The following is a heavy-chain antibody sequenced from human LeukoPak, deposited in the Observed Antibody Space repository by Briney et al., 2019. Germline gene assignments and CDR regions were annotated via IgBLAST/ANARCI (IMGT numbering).Heavy chain of an antibody. CDR1: GGSISSYY. V-gene: IGHV4-59*01. Sequence: SETLSLTCTVSGGSISSYYWSWIRQPPGKGLEWIGYIYYSGSTNYNPSLKSRVTILVDTSKNQFSLKLSSVTAADTAVYYCASSEGYCSGGSCYGANWFDPWGQGTLVTVSS. D-gene: IGHD2-15*01. CDR3: ASSEGYCSGGSCYGANWFDP. J-gene: IGHJ5*02. CDR2: IYYSGST.